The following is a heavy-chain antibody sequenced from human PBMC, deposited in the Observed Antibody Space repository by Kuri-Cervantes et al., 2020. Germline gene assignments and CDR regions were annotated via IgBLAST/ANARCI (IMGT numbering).Heavy chain of an antibody. CDR1: GFTFSDYY. CDR3: ARDHNGWTSGTGWFDP. V-gene: IGHV3-33*08. Sequence: LSLSCAASGFTFSDYYMSWIRQAPGKGLEWVAVIWYDGSNKYYADSVKGRFTIFRDNSKNTLYLQMNSLRTEDTAVYYCARDHNGWTSGTGWFDPWGQGTLVTVSS. CDR2: IWYDGSNK. J-gene: IGHJ5*02. D-gene: IGHD6-13*01.